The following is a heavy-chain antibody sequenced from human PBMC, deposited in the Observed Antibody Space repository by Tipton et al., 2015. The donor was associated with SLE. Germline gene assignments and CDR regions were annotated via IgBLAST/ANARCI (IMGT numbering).Heavy chain of an antibody. CDR2: IYYSGST. CDR1: GGPISSYY. CDR3: TRGGFDWGFPYFDY. D-gene: IGHD3-9*01. V-gene: IGHV4-59*08. Sequence: TLSLTCTVSGGPISSYYWSWIRQPPGKGLEWIGYIYYSGSTNYNPSLKSRVTISVDTSKNQFSLKLSSVTATDTAVYYCTRGGFDWGFPYFDYWGQGALVTVSS. J-gene: IGHJ4*02.